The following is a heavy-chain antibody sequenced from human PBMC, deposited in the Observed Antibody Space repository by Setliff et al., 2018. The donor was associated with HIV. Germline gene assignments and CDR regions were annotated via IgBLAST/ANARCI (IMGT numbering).Heavy chain of an antibody. CDR2: IRTKINNYAT. D-gene: IGHD6-19*01. V-gene: IGHV3-73*01. CDR3: TGWGSGWPQNY. CDR1: GFTFSGSA. Sequence: GGSLRLSCAASGFTFSGSAIHWVRQASGRGLEWIGRIRTKINNYATTYTAAVKDRFIISRDDSKNTAFLQMNSLKSEDTAVYYCTGWGSGWPQNYWGQGTLVTVSS. J-gene: IGHJ4*02.